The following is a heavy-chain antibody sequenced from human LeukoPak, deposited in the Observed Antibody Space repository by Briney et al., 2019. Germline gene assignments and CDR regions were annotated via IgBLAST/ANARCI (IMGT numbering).Heavy chain of an antibody. J-gene: IGHJ4*02. Sequence: GGSLRLSCGASGFSFSNYAMSWVRQAPGKGLEWVSAISGSGDSTFYADSVKGRFTISRDNAKNSLYLQMNSLRAEDTAVYYCARTVRGVQNYYFDYWGQGTLVTVSS. V-gene: IGHV3-23*01. CDR1: GFSFSNYA. D-gene: IGHD3-10*02. CDR3: ARTVRGVQNYYFDY. CDR2: ISGSGDST.